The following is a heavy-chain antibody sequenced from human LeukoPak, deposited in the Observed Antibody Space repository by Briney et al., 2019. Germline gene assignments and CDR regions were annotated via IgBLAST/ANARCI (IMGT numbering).Heavy chain of an antibody. D-gene: IGHD3-22*01. CDR1: GGSFSGYY. V-gene: IGHV4-34*01. CDR3: ARGRPPRMDDSTSPRYFDY. Sequence: NPSETLSLTCAVYGGSFSGYYWSWIRQPPGKGLEWIGEINHSGSTNYNPSLKSRVTISVDTSKNQFSLKLSSVTAADTAVYYCARGRPPRMDDSTSPRYFDYWGQGTLVTVSS. J-gene: IGHJ4*02. CDR2: INHSGST.